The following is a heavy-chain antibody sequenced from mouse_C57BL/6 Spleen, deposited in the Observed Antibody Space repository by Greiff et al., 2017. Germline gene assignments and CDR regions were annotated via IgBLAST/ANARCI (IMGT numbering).Heavy chain of an antibody. CDR3: ARRAITTVVANAMDY. J-gene: IGHJ4*01. CDR2: INPNNGGT. CDR1: GYTFTDYN. Sequence: VQLQQSGPELVKPGASVKIPCKASGYTFTDYNMDWVKQSHGKSLEWIGDINPNNGGTIYNQKFKGKATLTVDKSSSTAYMELRSLTSEDTAVYYCARRAITTVVANAMDYWGQGTSVTVSS. V-gene: IGHV1-18*01. D-gene: IGHD1-1*01.